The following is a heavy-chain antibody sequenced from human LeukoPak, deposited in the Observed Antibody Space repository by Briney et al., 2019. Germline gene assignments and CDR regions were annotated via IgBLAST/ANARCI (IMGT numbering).Heavy chain of an antibody. J-gene: IGHJ4*02. V-gene: IGHV1-18*01. D-gene: IGHD1-26*01. CDR3: ARGGQWEPPDC. Sequence: ASVKVSCKASGYTFASYDISWVRQAPGQGLEWMGWISAYNGYTNYAQNLRGRVAMTTDTSTSTAYMELRSLRSDDTAVYYCARGGQWEPPDCWGQGTLVTVSS. CDR2: ISAYNGYT. CDR1: GYTFASYD.